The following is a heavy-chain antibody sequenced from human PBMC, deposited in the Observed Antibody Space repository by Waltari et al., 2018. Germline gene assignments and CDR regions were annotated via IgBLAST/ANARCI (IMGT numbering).Heavy chain of an antibody. CDR2: INPNSGGT. V-gene: IGHV1-2*02. Sequence: QVQLVQSGAEVKKPGASVKVSCKASGYTFTGYYMYWVRQAPGQGLEWMGWINPNSGGTNYAQNFQGRVTMTRDTSISTAYMELSSLRSDYTAIYYCARGRLTTLLTPGTSWGQGTLVTVSS. CDR3: ARGRLTTLLTPGTS. J-gene: IGHJ5*02. CDR1: GYTFTGYY. D-gene: IGHD2-15*01.